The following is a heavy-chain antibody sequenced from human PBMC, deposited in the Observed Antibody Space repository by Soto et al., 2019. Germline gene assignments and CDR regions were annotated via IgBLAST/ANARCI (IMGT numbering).Heavy chain of an antibody. CDR2: ISSNGGST. J-gene: IGHJ3*02. CDR3: ARDSGGWGRGAFDI. V-gene: IGHV3-64*01. D-gene: IGHD2-15*01. Sequence: EVQLVESGGGLVQPGGSLRLSCAASGFTFSSYAMHWVRQAPGKGLEYVSAISSNGGSTYYANSVKGRFTISRDNSKNTLYLQMGSLRDEDMAVYYCARDSGGWGRGAFDIWGQGTMVTVSS. CDR1: GFTFSSYA.